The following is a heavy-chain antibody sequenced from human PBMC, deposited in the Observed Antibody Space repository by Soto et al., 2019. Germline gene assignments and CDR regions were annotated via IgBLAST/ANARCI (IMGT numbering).Heavy chain of an antibody. Sequence: SETRSLTCTVSGGSISSTTHYWGWIRQPPGKGLEWIGSIFYSGSTYYNPSLKSRVTISVDTSKNQFSLKLSSVTAADTAVYYWARESSRVLLWFESTIALDYWGQGTLVTVSS. D-gene: IGHD3-10*01. CDR3: ARESSRVLLWFESTIALDY. CDR2: IFYSGST. CDR1: GGSISSTTHY. V-gene: IGHV4-39*02. J-gene: IGHJ4*02.